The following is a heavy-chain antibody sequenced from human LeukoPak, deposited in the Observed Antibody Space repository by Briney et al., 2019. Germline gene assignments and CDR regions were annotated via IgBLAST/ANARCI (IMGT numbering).Heavy chain of an antibody. CDR1: GFTFSSYA. V-gene: IGHV3-30-3*01. D-gene: IGHD3-22*01. CDR2: ISYDGSNK. J-gene: IGHJ3*02. Sequence: GGSLRLSCAASGFTFSSYAMSWVRQAPGKGLEWVAVISYDGSNKYYADSVKGRFTISRDNSKNTLYLQMNSLRAEDTAVYYCARERTTMIVVVHDAFDIWGQGTMVTVSS. CDR3: ARERTTMIVVVHDAFDI.